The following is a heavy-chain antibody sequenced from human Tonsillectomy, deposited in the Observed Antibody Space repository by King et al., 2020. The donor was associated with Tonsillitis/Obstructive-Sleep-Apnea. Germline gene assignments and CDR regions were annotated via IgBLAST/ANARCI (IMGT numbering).Heavy chain of an antibody. CDR3: ARQDYRAMIWFDP. V-gene: IGHV4-59*08. CDR1: GGSISSYY. J-gene: IGHJ5*02. Sequence: QLQESGPGLVKPSETLSLTCTVSGGSISSYYWSWIRQPPGKGLEWIGYIYYSGSTSYNPSLKSRVTISVDTSKNQFSLKLSSVTAADTAVYYCARQDYRAMIWFDPWGQGTLVTVSS. D-gene: IGHD4-11*01. CDR2: IYYSGST.